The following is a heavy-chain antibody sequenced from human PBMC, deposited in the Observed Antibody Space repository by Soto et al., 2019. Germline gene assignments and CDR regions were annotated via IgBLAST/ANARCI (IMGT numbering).Heavy chain of an antibody. CDR3: ARDLRGYSSSWTSSWFDP. J-gene: IGHJ5*02. D-gene: IGHD6-13*01. V-gene: IGHV4-59*12. CDR1: GGSISSYY. CDR2: IYGSGST. Sequence: SETLSLTCTVSGGSISSYYWSWIRQPPGKGLEWIGYIYGSGSTNYNPSLKSRVTMSVDTSKNQFSLKLSSVTAADTAVYYCARDLRGYSSSWTSSWFDPWGQGTLVTVSS.